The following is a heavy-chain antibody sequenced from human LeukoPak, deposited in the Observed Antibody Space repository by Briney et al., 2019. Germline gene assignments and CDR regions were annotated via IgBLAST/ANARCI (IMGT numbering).Heavy chain of an antibody. Sequence: GGSLRLSCAASGFSFSGAWLSWVRQAPGKGLEWIARIQDGGTADYGAPVKGRFTISRDDSKATLYLQMNSLKTEDTAIYYCTTVTHFYLGGQGSLVTVSS. CDR1: GFSFSGAW. J-gene: IGHJ4*02. V-gene: IGHV3-15*01. CDR3: TTVTHFYL. CDR2: IQDGGTA. D-gene: IGHD2-15*01.